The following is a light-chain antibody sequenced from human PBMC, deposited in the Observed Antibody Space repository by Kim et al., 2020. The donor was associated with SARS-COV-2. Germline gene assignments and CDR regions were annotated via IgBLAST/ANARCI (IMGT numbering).Light chain of an antibody. CDR1: QSVLHTNGYNY. CDR3: MQALQTPPYT. V-gene: IGKV2-28*01. J-gene: IGKJ2*01. Sequence: PASISCRSSQSVLHTNGYNYFDWYLKKPGQSQQLLIYWGFNRASGVPDRFSGSGSGTAFTLKISRVEAEDVGIYYCMQALQTPPYTFGQGTKLEIK. CDR2: WGF.